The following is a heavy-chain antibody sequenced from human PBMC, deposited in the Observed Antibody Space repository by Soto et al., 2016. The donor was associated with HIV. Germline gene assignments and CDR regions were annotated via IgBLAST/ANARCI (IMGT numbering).Heavy chain of an antibody. CDR3: ARVKSTNSGTTRRLLVPTP. V-gene: IGHV1-8*03. Sequence: QVQLVQSGAEVKKPGASVKVSCKASGYTFSNYDINWVRQATGQGLEWMGWMNPNSGNTGYAQKFQGRVTITRNTSISTAYMELSSLRSEDTAVYYCARVKSTNSGTTRRLLVPTPWGQEPWSPSPQ. D-gene: IGHD3-10*01. J-gene: IGHJ5*02. CDR2: MNPNSGNT. CDR1: GYTFSNYD.